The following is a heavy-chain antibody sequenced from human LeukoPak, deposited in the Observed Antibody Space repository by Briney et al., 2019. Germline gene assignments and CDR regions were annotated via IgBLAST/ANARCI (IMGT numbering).Heavy chain of an antibody. V-gene: IGHV3-9*01. J-gene: IGHJ4*02. CDR1: GFTFDDYA. CDR2: ISWNSGSM. Sequence: GGSLRLSCAASGFTFDDYAMHWVRQAPGKGLEWASGISWNSGSMGYADSVKGRFTISRDNAKNSLYLQMNSLRAEDTASYYCAATFGGVIAIDYWGQGTLVTVSS. D-gene: IGHD3-16*02. CDR3: AATFGGVIAIDY.